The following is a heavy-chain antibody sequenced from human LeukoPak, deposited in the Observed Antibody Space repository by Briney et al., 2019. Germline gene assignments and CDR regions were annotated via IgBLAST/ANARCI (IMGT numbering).Heavy chain of an antibody. Sequence: GGSLRLSCEVSGFTFSLYWMSWVRQAPGKGLEWVANIKEDGSEKYYVDSVKGRFTISRDNAKNSLNLQMNSLRVEDTAVYYCAKVRSSGWYEAFDIWGQGTMVTVSS. V-gene: IGHV3-7*03. D-gene: IGHD6-19*01. CDR3: AKVRSSGWYEAFDI. J-gene: IGHJ3*02. CDR1: GFTFSLYW. CDR2: IKEDGSEK.